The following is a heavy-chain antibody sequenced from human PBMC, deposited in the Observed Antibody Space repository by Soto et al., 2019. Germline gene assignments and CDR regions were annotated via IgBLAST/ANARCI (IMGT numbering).Heavy chain of an antibody. J-gene: IGHJ4*02. Sequence: QVQLVQSGSEVKKPGSSVKISCKASRGTFSGFAITWVRQAPGQGLEWMGGIIPSFGKGNYAQEFQGRLTITADESTSTAYMELSSLRSEDTAVYYCARDVRYTIDGDYWGQGTLVTVSS. D-gene: IGHD3-10*01. CDR1: RGTFSGFA. CDR2: IIPSFGKG. V-gene: IGHV1-69*12. CDR3: ARDVRYTIDGDY.